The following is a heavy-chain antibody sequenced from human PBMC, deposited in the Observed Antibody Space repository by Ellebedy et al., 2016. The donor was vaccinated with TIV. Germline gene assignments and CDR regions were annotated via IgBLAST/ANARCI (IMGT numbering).Heavy chain of an antibody. V-gene: IGHV3-53*01. Sequence: GGSLRLSCAASGFTVSYTYMNWVRQAPGKGLEWVSVIHTGGDTHYADSVKGRFTISRDSSKNTVFLQMNSLRAEDTAMYYCARRISGTYGDDACDIWGQGTMVTVSS. CDR1: GFTVSYTY. D-gene: IGHD1-20*01. J-gene: IGHJ3*02. CDR3: ARRISGTYGDDACDI. CDR2: IHTGGDT.